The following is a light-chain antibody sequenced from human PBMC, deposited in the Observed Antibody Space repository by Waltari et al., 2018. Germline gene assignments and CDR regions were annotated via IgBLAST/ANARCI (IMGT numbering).Light chain of an antibody. J-gene: IGKJ1*01. CDR2: GAS. CDR1: QSIRSN. V-gene: IGKV3-15*01. CDR3: QQYDNWLGT. Sequence: EIVMTQSPATLSVFPGERATLSCRASQSIRSNLAWYQHKPGQAPRLLIYGASTRATGIPARFSGSGAGREYTLTISSLQSEDCAVYFCQQYDNWLGTFGQGTKVEIK.